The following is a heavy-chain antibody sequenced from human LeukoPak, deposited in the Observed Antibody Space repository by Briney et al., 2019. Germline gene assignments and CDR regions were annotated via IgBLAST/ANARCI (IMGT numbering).Heavy chain of an antibody. D-gene: IGHD2-21*02. Sequence: GGSLRLSCAASGFTFSSYAMHWVRQASGKGLEWVAVISYDGSNKYYADSVKGRFTISRDNSKNTLYLQMNSLRAEDTAVYYCARDSVVVTAGGNFDYWGQGTLVTVSS. CDR2: ISYDGSNK. CDR1: GFTFSSYA. V-gene: IGHV3-30-3*01. J-gene: IGHJ4*02. CDR3: ARDSVVVTAGGNFDY.